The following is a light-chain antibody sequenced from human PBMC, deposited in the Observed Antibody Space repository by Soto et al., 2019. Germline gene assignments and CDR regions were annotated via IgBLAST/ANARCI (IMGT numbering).Light chain of an antibody. CDR2: EVS. J-gene: IGLJ1*01. CDR3: SSYTGTSYV. CDR1: SSDVGGYNY. V-gene: IGLV2-14*01. Sequence: QSALTQPASVSGSPGQSFTISCTGTSSDVGGYNYVSWYQQHPGKAPKLMIYEVSNRPSGVSNRFSGSKSGNTASLTISGLQADDEADYFCSSYTGTSYVFGTGTKLTVL.